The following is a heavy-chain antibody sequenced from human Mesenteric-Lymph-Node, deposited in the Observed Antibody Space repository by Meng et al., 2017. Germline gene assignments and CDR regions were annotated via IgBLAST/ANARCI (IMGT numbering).Heavy chain of an antibody. Sequence: QVQMGQTGSEEKKPGASVKVSCKASGYTFTTYAMNWVRQAPGQGLEWMGWINTNTGNPTYAQGFTGRFVFSLDTSVNMAYLQITSLKAEDTAVYYCVRGDWFDPWGQGTLVTVSS. CDR1: GYTFTTYA. J-gene: IGHJ5*02. CDR2: INTNTGNP. CDR3: VRGDWFDP. V-gene: IGHV7-4-1*04.